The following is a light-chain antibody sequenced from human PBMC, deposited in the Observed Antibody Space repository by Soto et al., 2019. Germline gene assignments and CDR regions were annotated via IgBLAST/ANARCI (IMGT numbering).Light chain of an antibody. Sequence: EIVLTQSPATLSLSPGDRVTLSCRASQSVRSYLAWYQQKPGQAPRLLIYDAYKRAAGTPARFSGSGYGTDFTLTISSLEPEDFAVYYCQERSIWYTFGQGTKLEIK. V-gene: IGKV3-11*01. J-gene: IGKJ2*01. CDR3: QERSIWYT. CDR2: DAY. CDR1: QSVRSY.